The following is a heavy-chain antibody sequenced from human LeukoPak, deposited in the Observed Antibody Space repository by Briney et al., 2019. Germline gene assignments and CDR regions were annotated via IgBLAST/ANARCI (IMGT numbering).Heavy chain of an antibody. V-gene: IGHV4-28*02. CDR3: ARTSGYCSGGSCFGAFDI. D-gene: IGHD2-15*01. Sequence: WVRQAPGKGLEWIGYIYYSGSIYYNPSLKSRVTMSVDTSKNQFSLKLSSVTAVDTAVYYCARTSGYCSGGSCFGAFDIWGQGTMVTVSS. CDR2: IYYSGSI. J-gene: IGHJ3*02.